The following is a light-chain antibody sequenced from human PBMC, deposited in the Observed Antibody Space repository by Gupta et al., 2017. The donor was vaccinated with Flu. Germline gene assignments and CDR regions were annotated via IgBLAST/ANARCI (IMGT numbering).Light chain of an antibody. CDR3: QQEGSTPIT. J-gene: IGKJ4*01. Sequence: EIVLTQSPGTLSLSPGERATLSCRASQSVMSNYLAWYQKKPGQAPRLLIYAASSRATGIPDRFSGSGSAREFTLTISRLEPEDFAVYYCQQEGSTPITFGRGTKVDIK. CDR2: AAS. CDR1: QSVMSNY. V-gene: IGKV3-20*01.